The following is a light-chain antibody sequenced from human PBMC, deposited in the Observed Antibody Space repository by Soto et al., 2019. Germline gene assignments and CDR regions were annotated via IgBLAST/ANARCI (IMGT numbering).Light chain of an antibody. CDR2: EAT. J-gene: IGLJ2*01. Sequence: QSALTQPASVSGSPGQSITISCTRTSSDVGSYNFFAWYQQHPGEAPKLIIYEATKRPSGVSIRFSGSKSGNTASLTISGLQADDYADYYCCSYAGTSTVFGGGTKLTVL. CDR1: SSDVGSYNF. CDR3: CSYAGTSTV. V-gene: IGLV2-23*01.